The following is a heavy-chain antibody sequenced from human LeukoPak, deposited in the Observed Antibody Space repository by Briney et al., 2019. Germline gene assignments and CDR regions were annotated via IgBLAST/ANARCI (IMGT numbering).Heavy chain of an antibody. CDR1: GFTFSSYE. Sequence: SGGSLRLSCAASGFTFSSYEMNWVRQAPGKGLEWVSYISSSGSTIYYADSVKGRFTISRDNAANSVSLLLNSLRAEDTAVYYCARDVGKGYFDYWGQGTLVTVSS. V-gene: IGHV3-48*03. CDR2: ISSSGSTI. CDR3: ARDVGKGYFDY. J-gene: IGHJ4*02.